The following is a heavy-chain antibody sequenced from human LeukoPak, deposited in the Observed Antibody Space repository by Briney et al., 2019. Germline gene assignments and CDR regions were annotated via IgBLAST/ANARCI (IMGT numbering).Heavy chain of an antibody. CDR1: GFTFNTFW. Sequence: GGSLRLSCAASGFTFNTFWMTWLRQAPGKGLEWVANIHQEGRTKYYAGSVKGRFTISRDNANNALNLQINSLRAEDTALYYCARGDGTSSGLYFHYWGQGTLVTVSS. CDR3: ARGDGTSSGLYFHY. D-gene: IGHD6-6*01. CDR2: IHQEGRTK. V-gene: IGHV3-7*01. J-gene: IGHJ4*02.